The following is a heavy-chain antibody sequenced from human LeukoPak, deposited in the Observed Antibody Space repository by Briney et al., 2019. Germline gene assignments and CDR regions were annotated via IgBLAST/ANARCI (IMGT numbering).Heavy chain of an antibody. D-gene: IGHD6-19*01. V-gene: IGHV4-59*01. CDR1: GGSISSYY. J-gene: IGHJ4*02. Sequence: SETLSLTCTDSGGSISSYYWSWIRQPPGKGLEWIGYIYYSGSTNYNPSLKSRVTISVDTSKNQFSLKLSSVTAADTAVYYCAGGRAVAGTDYWGQGTLVTVSS. CDR2: IYYSGST. CDR3: AGGRAVAGTDY.